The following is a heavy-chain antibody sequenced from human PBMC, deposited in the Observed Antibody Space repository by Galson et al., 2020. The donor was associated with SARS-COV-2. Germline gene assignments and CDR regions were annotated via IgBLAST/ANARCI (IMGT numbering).Heavy chain of an antibody. CDR3: AREVPAAGTSFDY. D-gene: IGHD6-13*01. J-gene: IGHJ4*02. Sequence: SETLSLTCTVSGGSISSYYWSWIRQPPGKGLEWIGYIYYSGSTNYNPSLKSRVTISVDTSKNQFSLKLSSVTAADTAVYYCAREVPAAGTSFDYWGQGALVTVSS. CDR1: GGSISSYY. V-gene: IGHV4-59*01. CDR2: IYYSGST.